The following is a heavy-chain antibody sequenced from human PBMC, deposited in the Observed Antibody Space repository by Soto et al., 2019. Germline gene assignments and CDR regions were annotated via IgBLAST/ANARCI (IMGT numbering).Heavy chain of an antibody. CDR2: IYPGDSDT. J-gene: IGHJ6*02. D-gene: IGHD5-12*01. CDR3: ARLGRRDGYNYSYYYGMDV. Sequence: PGESLKISCKGSGYGFTSYWIGWVRQMPGKGLEWMGIIYPGDSDTRYSPSFQGQVTISADKSISTAYLQWSSLKASDTAMYYCARLGRRDGYNYSYYYGMDVWGQGTTVTVSS. CDR1: GYGFTSYW. V-gene: IGHV5-51*01.